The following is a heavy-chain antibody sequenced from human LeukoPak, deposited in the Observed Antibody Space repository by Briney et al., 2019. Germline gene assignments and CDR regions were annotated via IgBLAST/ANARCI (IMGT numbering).Heavy chain of an antibody. CDR1: GGSISGYY. V-gene: IGHV4-59*08. J-gene: IGHJ4*02. CDR3: ASLTTVTQGYFDS. CDR2: IYSSGTT. D-gene: IGHD4-17*01. Sequence: SETLSLTCTVSGGSISGYYRSWIRQPPGKGLEWIGSIYSSGTTNYNPSLKSRVTISVDTSKNQFSLRLSSVTATDTAVYYCASLTTVTQGYFDSWGQGTLVTVSS.